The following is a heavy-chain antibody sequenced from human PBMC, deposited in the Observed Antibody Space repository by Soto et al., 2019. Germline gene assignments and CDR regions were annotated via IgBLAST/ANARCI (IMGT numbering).Heavy chain of an antibody. J-gene: IGHJ5*02. CDR1: GFTFSSYA. CDR3: ARDPFLYSSSWYNWFDP. D-gene: IGHD6-13*01. V-gene: IGHV3-30-3*01. Sequence: LRLSCAASGFTFSSYAMHWVRQAPGKGLEWVAVISYDGSNKYYADSVKGRFTISRDNSKNTLYLQMNSLRAEDTAVYYCARDPFLYSSSWYNWFDPWGQGTLVTVSS. CDR2: ISYDGSNK.